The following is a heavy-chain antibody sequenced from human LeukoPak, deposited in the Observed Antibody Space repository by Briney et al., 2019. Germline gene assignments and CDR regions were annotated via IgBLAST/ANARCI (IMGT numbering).Heavy chain of an antibody. D-gene: IGHD3-22*01. CDR3: AREHYNYYDNGGSIDY. V-gene: IGHV3-33*01. CDR1: GFTFSSYG. CDR2: IWYDGSNK. J-gene: IGHJ4*02. Sequence: GGSLRLSCAASGFTFSSYGMHWVRQAPGKGLEWVAVIWYDGSNKYYADSVKGRFTISRDNPKNTLYLQMNSLRAEDTAVYYCAREHYNYYDNGGSIDYWGQGTLVTVSS.